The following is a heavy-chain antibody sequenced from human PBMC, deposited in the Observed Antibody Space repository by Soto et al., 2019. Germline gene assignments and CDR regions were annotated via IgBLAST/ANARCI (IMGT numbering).Heavy chain of an antibody. CDR2: IYYSGST. Sequence: PSETLSLTCTVSGGSISSSSYYWGWIRQPPGKGLEWIGSIYYSGSTYYNPSLKSRVTISVDTSKNQFSLKLSSVTAADTAVYYCARHMSGSIAAENWFDPWGQGTLVTVSS. D-gene: IGHD6-6*01. CDR1: GGSISSSSYY. CDR3: ARHMSGSIAAENWFDP. J-gene: IGHJ5*02. V-gene: IGHV4-39*01.